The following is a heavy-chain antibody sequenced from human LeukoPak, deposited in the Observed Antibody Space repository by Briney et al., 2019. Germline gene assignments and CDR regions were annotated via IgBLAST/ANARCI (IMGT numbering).Heavy chain of an antibody. D-gene: IGHD1-26*01. V-gene: IGHV1-3*01. CDR1: GYTFTSYA. J-gene: IGHJ6*02. CDR2: INAGNGNT. Sequence: ASVKVSCKASGYTFTSYAMHWVRQAPGQRLEWMGWINAGNGNTKYSQKFQGRVTITRDTSASTAYMELSSLRSEDTAVYYCGRDPVGAPRYYGMDVWGQGTTVIVSS. CDR3: GRDPVGAPRYYGMDV.